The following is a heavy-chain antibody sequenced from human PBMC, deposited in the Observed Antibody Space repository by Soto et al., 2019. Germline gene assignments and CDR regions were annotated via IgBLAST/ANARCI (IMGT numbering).Heavy chain of an antibody. CDR1: GFSFNEAW. Sequence: EVQLVESAGGLVKPGGSLRLSCVASGFSFNEAWMNWVRQAPGQGLEWVGRIETSAGGGATNYAAPVQGRFTISRDDSKNTLYLHMNSRRTEDTAMYYCTTGSVEGIWGQGTTVIVSS. CDR3: TTGSVEGI. CDR2: IETSAGGGAT. V-gene: IGHV3-15*07. J-gene: IGHJ6*02. D-gene: IGHD2-15*01.